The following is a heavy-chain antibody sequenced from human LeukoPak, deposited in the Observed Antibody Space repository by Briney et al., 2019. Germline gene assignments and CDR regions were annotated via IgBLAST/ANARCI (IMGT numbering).Heavy chain of an antibody. D-gene: IGHD1-26*01. Sequence: GGSLRLSCSASGFTFSSYAMHWVRQAPGKGLEYVSAISSNGGSTYYADSVKGRFTISRDNSKNTLYLQMSSLRAEDTAVYYCVKEDVGSYFYYWGQGTLVTVSS. J-gene: IGHJ4*02. CDR1: GFTFSSYA. CDR3: VKEDVGSYFYY. CDR2: ISSNGGST. V-gene: IGHV3-64D*06.